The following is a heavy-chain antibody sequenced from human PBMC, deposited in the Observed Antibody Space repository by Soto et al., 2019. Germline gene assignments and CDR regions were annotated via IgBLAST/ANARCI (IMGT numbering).Heavy chain of an antibody. CDR3: AIRIFGVEY. CDR2: ISCDGSSK. CDR1: GFTFSSYG. Sequence: GGSLRLSCAASGFTFSSYGMHWVHQAPGKGLEWVAVISCDGSSKYYADSVKGRFTISRDSSRKTLFLQMNTLRAEDTAVYFCAIRIFGVEYWGQGTQVTVSS. D-gene: IGHD3-3*01. V-gene: IGHV3-30*03. J-gene: IGHJ4*02.